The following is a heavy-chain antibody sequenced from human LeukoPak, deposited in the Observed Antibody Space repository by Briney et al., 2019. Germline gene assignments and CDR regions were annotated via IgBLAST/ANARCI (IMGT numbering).Heavy chain of an antibody. CDR3: TRHGGRDYYDSSEDAFDI. J-gene: IGHJ3*02. V-gene: IGHV3-7*01. Sequence: GGSLRLSCAASGFTFKTNWMNWVRQAPGKGLEWVAKIKQDGSEKYYVDSVKGRFTISRDNAKNSLYVQMNSLRAEDTAVYYCTRHGGRDYYDSSEDAFDIWGQGTMVIVSS. CDR1: GFTFKTNW. CDR2: IKQDGSEK. D-gene: IGHD3-22*01.